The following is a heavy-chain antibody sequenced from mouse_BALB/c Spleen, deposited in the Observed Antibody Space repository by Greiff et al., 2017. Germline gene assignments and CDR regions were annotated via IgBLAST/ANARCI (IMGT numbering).Heavy chain of an antibody. Sequence: EVQLQQSGPSLVKPSQTLSLTCSVTGDSITSGYWNWIRQCPGNKLEYMGYISYSGGTYYTPTLKSRISITRDTSKNQYYLQLNSVTTEDTATYYCARSFLDGKPAMDYWGQGTSVSVSS. CDR2: ISYSGGT. CDR3: ARSFLDGKPAMDY. D-gene: IGHD2-1*01. CDR1: GDSITSGY. J-gene: IGHJ4*01. V-gene: IGHV3-8*02.